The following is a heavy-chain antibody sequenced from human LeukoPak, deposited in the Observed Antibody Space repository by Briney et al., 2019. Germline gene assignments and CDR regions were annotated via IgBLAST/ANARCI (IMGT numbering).Heavy chain of an antibody. V-gene: IGHV4-31*03. D-gene: IGHD2-15*01. CDR2: IYYSGST. CDR1: GGSISSGGYY. Sequence: SETLSLTCTVSGGSISSGGYYWSWIRQHPGKGLEWIGHIYYSGSTYYNPSLKSRVTISVDTSKNQFSLKLSSVIAADTAVYYCARECNFGYCSGGSCYSLWGQGTLVTVPS. J-gene: IGHJ4*02. CDR3: ARECNFGYCSGGSCYSL.